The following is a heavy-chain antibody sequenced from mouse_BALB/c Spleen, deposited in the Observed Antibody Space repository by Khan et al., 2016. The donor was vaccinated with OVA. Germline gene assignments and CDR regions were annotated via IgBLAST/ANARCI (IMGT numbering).Heavy chain of an antibody. J-gene: IGHJ2*01. Sequence: EVQLQESGPGLVKPSQSLSLTCTVPGYSITSGYGWNWIRQFPGNKLEWMGYISYSGSTNYNPSLKSRISINRDTSKNQFFLQLNSVTTEDTSTYYCARTARIKYWGQGTTLTVSS. D-gene: IGHD1-2*01. CDR1: GYSITSGYG. CDR2: ISYSGST. CDR3: ARTARIKY. V-gene: IGHV3-2*02.